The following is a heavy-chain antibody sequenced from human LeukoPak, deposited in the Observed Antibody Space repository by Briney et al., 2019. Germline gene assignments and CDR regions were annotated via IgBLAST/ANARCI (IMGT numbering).Heavy chain of an antibody. J-gene: IGHJ4*02. Sequence: GGSLRLSCAASGFTFSSYAMSWVRQAPGKGLEWVSAISDIGPATNYADSVKGRLTISRDNSKNTLYLQMNSLRAEDTAVYYCAKRSCSGGSCNFDYWGQGTLVTVSS. CDR1: GFTFSSYA. D-gene: IGHD2-15*01. CDR2: ISDIGPAT. CDR3: AKRSCSGGSCNFDY. V-gene: IGHV3-23*01.